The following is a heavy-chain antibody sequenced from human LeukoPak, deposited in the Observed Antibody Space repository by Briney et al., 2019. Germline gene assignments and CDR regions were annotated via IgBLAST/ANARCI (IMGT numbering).Heavy chain of an antibody. CDR3: ARGGYCSGTSCCFDS. CDR1: GYSFTSYW. D-gene: IGHD2-2*01. V-gene: IGHV5-51*01. CDR2: IYPGDSDT. Sequence: GESLKISCKGSGYSFTSYWIGWVRQMPGKGLEWMGIIYPGDSDTRYSPSFQGQVTISADKSTNTAHLQWSSLKASDTAMYYCARGGYCSGTSCCFDSWGQGTLVTVSS. J-gene: IGHJ4*02.